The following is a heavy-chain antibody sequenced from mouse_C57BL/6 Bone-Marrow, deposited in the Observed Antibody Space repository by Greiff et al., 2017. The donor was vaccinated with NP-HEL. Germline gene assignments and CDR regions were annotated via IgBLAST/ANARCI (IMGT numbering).Heavy chain of an antibody. D-gene: IGHD2-3*01. V-gene: IGHV14-3*01. CDR1: GFNIKNTY. Sequence: EVQLQQSVAELVRPGASVKLSCTASGFNIKNTYMHWVKQRPEQGLEWIGRIDPANGNTKYAPKFQGKATITAYTSSNTAYLQLSSLTSEDTAIYYCASSNGYYGGWFAYWGQGTLVTVSA. CDR2: IDPANGNT. CDR3: ASSNGYYGGWFAY. J-gene: IGHJ3*01.